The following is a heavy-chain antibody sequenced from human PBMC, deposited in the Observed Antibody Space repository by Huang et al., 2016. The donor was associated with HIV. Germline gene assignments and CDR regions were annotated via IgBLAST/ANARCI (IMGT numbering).Heavy chain of an antibody. J-gene: IGHJ3*01. D-gene: IGHD6-13*01. Sequence: QVRLVESGGGVVQPGASLTLSCSASGFPFSAYGMDWVRQAPGKGLEWVSFISYDGNNDYLIGSVKGRFTISRDNSNNTLDLRMNSLRPEDTAVYYCVKERGSSRARSSFDFWGQGTSVIVSS. CDR2: ISYDGNND. V-gene: IGHV3-30*02. CDR1: GFPFSAYG. CDR3: VKERGSSRARSSFDF.